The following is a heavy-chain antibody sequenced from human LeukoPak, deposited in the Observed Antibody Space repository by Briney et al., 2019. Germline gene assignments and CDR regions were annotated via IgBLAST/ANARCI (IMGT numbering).Heavy chain of an antibody. CDR1: GFTFRTFA. D-gene: IGHD4/OR15-4a*01. V-gene: IGHV3-23*01. CDR2: ISGSGDTT. J-gene: IGHJ4*02. Sequence: GGSLRLSCAASGFTFRTFAMSWVRQAPGKGLEWVSLISGSGDTTYYADSVKGRFTISRDNSKNTLYLQMNSLRAEDTAVYYCARRAGAYSHPYDYWGQGTLVTVSS. CDR3: ARRAGAYSHPYDY.